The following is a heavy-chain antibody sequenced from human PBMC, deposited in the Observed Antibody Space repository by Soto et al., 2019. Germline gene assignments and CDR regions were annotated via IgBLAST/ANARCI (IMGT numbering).Heavy chain of an antibody. CDR2: IRDKSNSYAT. V-gene: IGHV3-73*01. CDR1: GFTFSGSA. Sequence: GGSLRLSCTASGFTFSGSAIHWVRQASGQGLEWLGRIRDKSNSYATTYAASVKGRFTNSRDDWKNTAYLEMNSLKTEDTAVYYCTRPAYLGESRPRGLSDYWGQGTLVTVSS. D-gene: IGHD3-16*01. J-gene: IGHJ4*02. CDR3: TRPAYLGESRPRGLSDY.